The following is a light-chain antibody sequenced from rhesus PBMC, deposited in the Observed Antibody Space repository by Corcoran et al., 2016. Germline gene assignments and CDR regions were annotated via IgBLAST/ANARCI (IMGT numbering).Light chain of an antibody. CDR3: QQSDDLPLT. Sequence: DIQMTQSPSSLSASVVDKVTITCHASQDIRTLLAWYQQKPGKAPKPLVYAASSLQSGVPSRFSGSGSGADYTLTINSLKPEDFATNCYQQSDDLPLTFGGGTKVEIK. J-gene: IGKJ4*01. CDR1: QDIRTL. CDR2: AAS. V-gene: IGKV1-19*01.